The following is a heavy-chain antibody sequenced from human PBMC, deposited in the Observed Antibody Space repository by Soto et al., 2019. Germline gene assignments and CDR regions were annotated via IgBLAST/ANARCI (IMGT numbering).Heavy chain of an antibody. CDR1: GYTLAELS. V-gene: IGHV1-24*01. Sequence: ASVEVSCKVSGYTLAELSRHWVRQAPGRGLEWMGGFDPEDGETIYAQKFQGRVTMTEDTSTDTAYMELSSLRSEDTAVYYCATVVVAATLDAFDIWGQGTMVTVSS. CDR3: ATVVVAATLDAFDI. D-gene: IGHD2-15*01. CDR2: FDPEDGET. J-gene: IGHJ3*02.